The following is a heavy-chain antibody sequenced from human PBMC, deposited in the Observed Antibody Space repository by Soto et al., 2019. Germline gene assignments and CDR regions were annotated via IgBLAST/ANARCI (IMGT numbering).Heavy chain of an antibody. CDR1: GGSISSSSYY. CDR3: ARHVSSGVNLDWWDWFDP. J-gene: IGHJ5*02. CDR2: IYYSGST. Sequence: PSETLSLTCTVSGGSISSSSYYWGWIRQPPGKGLEWIGSIYYSGSTYYNPSLKSRVTISVDTSKNQFSLKLSSVTAADTAVYYCARHVSSGVNLDWWDWFDPWGQGTLVTVSS. D-gene: IGHD3-3*01. V-gene: IGHV4-39*01.